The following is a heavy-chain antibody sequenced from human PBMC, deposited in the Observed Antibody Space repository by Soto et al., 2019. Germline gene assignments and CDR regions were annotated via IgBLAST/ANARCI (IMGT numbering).Heavy chain of an antibody. CDR1: GSTFNNYA. Sequence: GGSLRLSCAAAGSTFNNYAMTWVRQAPGKGLEWVSVIGGGGDSPSYADSVKGRFTISRDNSKNTLYLQMNSLRAEDTAVYYCARVVSRRSSRSTEDYWGQGTLVTVSS. V-gene: IGHV3-23*01. CDR3: ARVVSRRSSRSTEDY. CDR2: IGGGGDSP. D-gene: IGHD2-2*01. J-gene: IGHJ4*02.